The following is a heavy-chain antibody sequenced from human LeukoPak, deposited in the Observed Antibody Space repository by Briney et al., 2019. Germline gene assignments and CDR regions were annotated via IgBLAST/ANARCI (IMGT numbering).Heavy chain of an antibody. CDR3: ASLNYALYAFEI. CDR1: GFAFSSYG. V-gene: IGHV3-30*02. Sequence: PGGSLRLSCAASGFAFSSYGMHWVRQAPGKGLEWVTFIQYDGSNKYYADSVKGRFTVSRDNSKNTLYLQMNSLRTEDTAVYYCASLNYALYAFEIWGQGTMVTISS. CDR2: IQYDGSNK. J-gene: IGHJ3*02. D-gene: IGHD1-7*01.